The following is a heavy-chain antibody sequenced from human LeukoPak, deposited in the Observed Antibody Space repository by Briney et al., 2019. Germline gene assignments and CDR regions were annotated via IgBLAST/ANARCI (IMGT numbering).Heavy chain of an antibody. CDR1: GFTFSSYA. J-gene: IGHJ4*02. CDR3: AKSFAGGNSPIDY. D-gene: IGHD4-23*01. V-gene: IGHV3-23*01. Sequence: GGSLRLSCAASGFTFSSYAMSWVRQAPGKGLEWVSALSGSGGSTYYADSVKGRFTISRDNSKNTLYLQMDGLRAEDTAVYYCAKSFAGGNSPIDYWGQGTLVTVSS. CDR2: LSGSGGST.